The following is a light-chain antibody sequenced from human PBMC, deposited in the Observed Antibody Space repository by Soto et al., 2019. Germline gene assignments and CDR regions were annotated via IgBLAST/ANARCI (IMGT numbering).Light chain of an antibody. CDR3: SSYTTTNTLQVV. Sequence: QSVLTQPASVSGSPGQSITISCTGTSSDVGSYNYVSWYQQHPGKAPKLMIYEVSNRPSGVSDRFSGSKSGNTASLTISGLQAEDEADYWCSSYTTTNTLQVVFGGGTKLTVL. V-gene: IGLV2-14*01. J-gene: IGLJ2*01. CDR1: SSDVGSYNY. CDR2: EVS.